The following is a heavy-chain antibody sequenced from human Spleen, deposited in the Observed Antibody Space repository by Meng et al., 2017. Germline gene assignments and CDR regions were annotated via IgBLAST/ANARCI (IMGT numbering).Heavy chain of an antibody. CDR3: ARGYYDILTGYYPYYYYGMDV. CDR1: GGSVSSGSYY. V-gene: IGHV4-61*01. D-gene: IGHD3-9*01. J-gene: IGHJ6*02. CDR2: IYYSGST. Sequence: SETLSLTCTVSGGSVSSGSYYWSWIRQPPGKGLEWIGYIYYSGSTNYNPSLKSRVTISVDTSKNQFSLKLSSVTAADTAVYYCARGYYDILTGYYPYYYYGMDVWGQGTTVTVSS.